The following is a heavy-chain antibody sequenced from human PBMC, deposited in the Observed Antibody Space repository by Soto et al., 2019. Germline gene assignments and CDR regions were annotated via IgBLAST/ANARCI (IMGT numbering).Heavy chain of an antibody. V-gene: IGHV3-13*01. CDR3: ARGIYYYDSSGYYYFDY. D-gene: IGHD3-22*01. Sequence: PGGSLRLSCAASGFTFSSYDMHWVRQATGKGLEWVSAIGTAGDTYYPGSVKGRFTISRENAKNSLYLQMNSLRAGDTAVYYCARGIYYYDSSGYYYFDYWGQGTLVTVSS. J-gene: IGHJ4*02. CDR1: GFTFSSYD. CDR2: IGTAGDT.